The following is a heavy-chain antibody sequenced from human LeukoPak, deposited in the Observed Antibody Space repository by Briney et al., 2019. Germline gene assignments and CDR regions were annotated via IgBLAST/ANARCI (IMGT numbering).Heavy chain of an antibody. CDR2: ISSSSSYI. CDR1: GFTFSNYW. J-gene: IGHJ3*02. D-gene: IGHD3-10*01. CDR3: AGGKRWFGEDHDAFDI. Sequence: GGSLRLSCEGSGFTFSNYWMSWVRQAPGKGLEWVSSISSSSSYIYYADSVKGRFTISRDNAKNSLYLQMNSLRAEDTAVYYCAGGKRWFGEDHDAFDIWGQGTMVTVSS. V-gene: IGHV3-21*01.